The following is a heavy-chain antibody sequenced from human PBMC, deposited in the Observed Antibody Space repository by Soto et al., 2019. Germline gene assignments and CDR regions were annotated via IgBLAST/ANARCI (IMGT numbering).Heavy chain of an antibody. J-gene: IGHJ3*02. CDR2: ISSDGSNK. D-gene: IGHD3-22*01. CDR1: GFTFSTYT. V-gene: IGHV3-30-3*01. Sequence: QLVESGGGVVRPGGSLRLSCAASGFTFSTYTMHWVRQTPGKGLEWVAIISSDGSNKYYADSVEGQFTISRDNSKNTLYLQINSLRAEDTAVYYCATSGYDTSGHIFPVPFDIWGQGTMVTVSS. CDR3: ATSGYDTSGHIFPVPFDI.